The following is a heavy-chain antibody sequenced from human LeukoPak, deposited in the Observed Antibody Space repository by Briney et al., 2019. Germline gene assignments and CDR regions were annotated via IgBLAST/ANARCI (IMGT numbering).Heavy chain of an antibody. CDR3: ASGGYCSGGSCYYYFDY. CDR2: IISILGIA. CDR1: GGTFSSYA. D-gene: IGHD2-15*01. J-gene: IGHJ4*02. V-gene: IGHV1-69*04. Sequence: GASVKVSCKASGGTFSSYAISWVRQAPGQGLEWMGRIISILGIANYAQKFQGRVTITADKSTSTAYMELSSLRSEDTAVYYCASGGYCSGGSCYYYFDYWGQGTLVTVSS.